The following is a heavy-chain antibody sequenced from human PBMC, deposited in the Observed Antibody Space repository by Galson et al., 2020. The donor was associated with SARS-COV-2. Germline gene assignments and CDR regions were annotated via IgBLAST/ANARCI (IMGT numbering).Heavy chain of an antibody. J-gene: IGHJ6*02. V-gene: IGHV3-30*18. D-gene: IGHD2-2*01. CDR2: ISYDGSNK. CDR3: AKIGVVPAALVPYYYGMDV. CDR1: GFTFSSYG. Sequence: GESLKISCAASGFTFSSYGMHWVRQAPGKGLGWVAVISYDGSNKYYADSVKGRFTISRDNSKNTLYLQMNSLRAEDTAVYYCAKIGVVPAALVPYYYGMDVWGQGTTVTVSS.